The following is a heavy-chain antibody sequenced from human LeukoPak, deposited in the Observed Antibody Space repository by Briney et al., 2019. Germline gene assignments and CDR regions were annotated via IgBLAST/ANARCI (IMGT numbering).Heavy chain of an antibody. D-gene: IGHD3-10*01. Sequence: GESLTISCKGSGYSFTSHWIGWVRLMPGKDLEWMGLLYPGDSDTRYSPSFQGQVTISADKSINTAYLQWSSLKASDTAMYYCGRFRGSGGELDPWGQGTLVTVSS. CDR2: LYPGDSDT. CDR3: GRFRGSGGELDP. CDR1: GYSFTSHW. V-gene: IGHV5-51*03. J-gene: IGHJ5*02.